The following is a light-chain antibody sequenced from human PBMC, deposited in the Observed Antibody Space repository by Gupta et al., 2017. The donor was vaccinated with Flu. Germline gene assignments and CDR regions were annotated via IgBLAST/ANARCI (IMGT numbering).Light chain of an antibody. CDR1: QSLFHTNNKNY. CDR3: QQDYTSPVT. V-gene: IGKV4-1*01. CDR2: WAS. J-gene: IGKJ4*01. Sequence: DIVMTQSPASLAVSLGERATINCKPSQSLFHTNNKNYLAWHQQRPGQPPKLLISWASTRESGVPDRFSGSGSGTDFTLTISSLQAEDVAVYYCQQDYTSPVTFGRGTKVEIK.